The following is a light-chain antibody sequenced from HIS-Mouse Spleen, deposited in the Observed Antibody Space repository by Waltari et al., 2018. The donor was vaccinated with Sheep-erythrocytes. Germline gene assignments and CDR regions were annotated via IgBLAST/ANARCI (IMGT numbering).Light chain of an antibody. CDR2: DAS. CDR1: QSVSSY. V-gene: IGKV3-11*01. Sequence: EIVLTQSPATLSLSPGERATLSCRASQSVSSYLAWYQQKPGKAPRLLIYDASNRATGIPARFSGSGSGTDFTLTISSLEPEDFATYYCQQANSFPITFGQGTKVEIK. J-gene: IGKJ1*01. CDR3: QQANSFPIT.